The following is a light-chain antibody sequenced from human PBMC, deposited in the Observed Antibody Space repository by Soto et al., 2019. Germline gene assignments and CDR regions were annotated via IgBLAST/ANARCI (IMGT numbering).Light chain of an antibody. CDR2: FGS. V-gene: IGKV2-28*01. J-gene: IGKJ5*01. CDR1: QSLLYNNTYNY. CDR3: MQALQSLT. Sequence: DIVMTQTPPSLPVTPGEPASISCRSSQSLLYNNTYNYLDWYVQKPGQSPQLLIYFGSNRAPGVPDRFSGSGSGTDFTLKINRVEAEDVGTYYCMQALQSLTFGQGTRLEN.